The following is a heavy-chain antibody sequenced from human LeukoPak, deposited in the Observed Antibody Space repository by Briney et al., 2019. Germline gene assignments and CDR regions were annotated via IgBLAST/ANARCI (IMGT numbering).Heavy chain of an antibody. CDR3: ARDTSGIVVVITEFDF. CDR1: GFTFSSYW. Sequence: GSLRLSCAASGFTFSSYWMSWVRQAPGKGLEWVANIKQDGSEKYYVDSVKGRFTISRDNAKNSLYLQMNSLRAEDTAVYYCARDTSGIVVVITEFDFWGQGTLVTVSS. CDR2: IKQDGSEK. J-gene: IGHJ4*02. D-gene: IGHD3-22*01. V-gene: IGHV3-7*01.